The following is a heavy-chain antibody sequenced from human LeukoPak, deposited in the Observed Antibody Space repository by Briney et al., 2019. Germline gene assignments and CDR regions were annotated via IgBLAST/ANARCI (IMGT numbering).Heavy chain of an antibody. Sequence: PGGSLRLSCAASGFSFSDYYMSWIRQAPGKGLEWVSYIDSSGTTIYYADSVKGRFTISRDYAQNSLYLQMNSLRAEDTAVYYCAREYQLLFYAFHIWGQGTLVTVSS. D-gene: IGHD2-2*01. CDR1: GFSFSDYY. CDR2: IDSSGTTI. CDR3: AREYQLLFYAFHI. J-gene: IGHJ3*02. V-gene: IGHV3-11*01.